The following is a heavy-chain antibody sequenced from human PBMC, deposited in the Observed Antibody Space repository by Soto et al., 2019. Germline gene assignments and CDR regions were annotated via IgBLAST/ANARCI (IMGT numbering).Heavy chain of an antibody. CDR2: ISAYNGNT. D-gene: IGHD4-17*01. Sequence: QVPLVQSGAEVKKPGASVKVSCKASGYTFTSYGISWVRQAPGQGLEWMGWISAYNGNTNYAQKLQGRVTMTTDTSTSTAYMELRSLRSDDTAVYYCARDRKGATVTTMHFDYWGQGTLVTVSS. V-gene: IGHV1-18*01. J-gene: IGHJ4*02. CDR3: ARDRKGATVTTMHFDY. CDR1: GYTFTSYG.